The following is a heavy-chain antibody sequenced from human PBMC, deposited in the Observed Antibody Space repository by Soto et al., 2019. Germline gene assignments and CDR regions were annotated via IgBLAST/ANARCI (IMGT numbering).Heavy chain of an antibody. J-gene: IGHJ4*02. Sequence: SETLSLTCAVYGGSFSGYYWSWIRQPPGKGLEWIGEINHSGSTNYNPSLKSRVTISVGTSKNQFSLKLSSVTAADTAVYYCARAQRGYSGYDRDYWGQGTLVTVSS. CDR3: ARAQRGYSGYDRDY. D-gene: IGHD5-12*01. CDR2: INHSGST. CDR1: GGSFSGYY. V-gene: IGHV4-34*01.